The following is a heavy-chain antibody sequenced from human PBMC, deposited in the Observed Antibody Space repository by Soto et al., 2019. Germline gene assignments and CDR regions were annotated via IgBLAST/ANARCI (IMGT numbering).Heavy chain of an antibody. CDR3: AKDSRIVAATFDY. D-gene: IGHD2-15*01. V-gene: IGHV3-23*01. CDR1: GFTFSSYT. Sequence: GGSLRLSCAASGFTFSSYTINWVRQAPGKGLEWVSAISGSGGDTYYADSVKGRFTISRDNSKNTLYLQMNSLRAEDTAVYYCAKDSRIVAATFDYWGQGTLVTVSS. CDR2: ISGSGGDT. J-gene: IGHJ4*02.